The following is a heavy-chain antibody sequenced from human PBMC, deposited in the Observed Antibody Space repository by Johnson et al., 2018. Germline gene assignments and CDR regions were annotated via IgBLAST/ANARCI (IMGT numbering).Heavy chain of an antibody. Sequence: VQLQESGGGLVPPGRSLRLSCSASGFTFGDYAMSWFRQAPGKGLEWVGFIRSKTFGGTTEYAASVKGRFTISRDDSKNIASLHMNSLKTEDTAVYYCTRDPTVTQTLYYYYYYMDVWGKGTAVTVSS. CDR1: GFTFGDYA. V-gene: IGHV3-49*03. D-gene: IGHD4-17*01. CDR2: IRSKTFGGTT. CDR3: TRDPTVTQTLYYYYYYMDV. J-gene: IGHJ6*03.